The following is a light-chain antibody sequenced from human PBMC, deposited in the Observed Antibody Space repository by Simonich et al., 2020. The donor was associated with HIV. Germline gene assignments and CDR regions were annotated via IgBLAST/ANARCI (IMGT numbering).Light chain of an antibody. CDR1: SSDVGGYNY. V-gene: IGLV2-14*01. CDR2: DVS. J-gene: IGLJ2*01. CDR3: SSYTSSSTLV. Sequence: QSALTQPASVSGSPGQSITISCTGTSSDVGGYNYVPWYKQHPGKAPKLMIYDVSKRPSGVSNRFSGSKSGNTASLTISGLQAEDEADYYCSSYTSSSTLVFGGGTKLTVL.